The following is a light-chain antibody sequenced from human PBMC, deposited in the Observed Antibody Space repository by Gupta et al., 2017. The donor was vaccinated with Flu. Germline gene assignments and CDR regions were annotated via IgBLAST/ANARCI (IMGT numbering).Light chain of an antibody. CDR1: KLENRY. V-gene: IGLV3-1*01. J-gene: IGLJ1*01. Sequence: GHKLENRYVCWYQQKPGQSPVLVIYQDDKRPSGTPERFSGSNSGNTATLTISGTQALDEADYYCEAWDGSAGTYVFGPGTKVIVL. CDR3: EAWDGSAGTYV. CDR2: QDD.